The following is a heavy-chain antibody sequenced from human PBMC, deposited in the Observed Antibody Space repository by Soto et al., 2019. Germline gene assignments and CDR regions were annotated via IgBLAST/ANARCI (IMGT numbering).Heavy chain of an antibody. J-gene: IGHJ4*02. CDR2: ISSGGVTI. CDR3: ARNLYCSGGSCPWSY. CDR1: GFTFSSYS. V-gene: IGHV3-48*01. D-gene: IGHD2-15*01. Sequence: EVQLVESGGGFVEPGGSLTLSCAGSGFTFSSYSTNCVRQPPGKGLEGVSYISSGGVTIYYADSVKGRFTVSRDNAKDRLYLQMNSLRAEDTAVYYCARNLYCSGGSCPWSYCGQGTMVTVST.